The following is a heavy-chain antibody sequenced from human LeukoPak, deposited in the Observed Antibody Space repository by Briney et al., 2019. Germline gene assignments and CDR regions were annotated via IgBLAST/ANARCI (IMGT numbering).Heavy chain of an antibody. V-gene: IGHV3-7*01. J-gene: IGHJ4*02. Sequence: PGGSLRLSCAASGFTFSSYWMSWVRQAPGKGVEGVANIKQDGSEKYYVDSVKGRFTISRDNAKNSLYLQMNSLRAEDTAVYYCARDFYDFWSGSLDYWDQGTLVTVSS. CDR1: GFTFSSYW. CDR2: IKQDGSEK. D-gene: IGHD3-3*01. CDR3: ARDFYDFWSGSLDY.